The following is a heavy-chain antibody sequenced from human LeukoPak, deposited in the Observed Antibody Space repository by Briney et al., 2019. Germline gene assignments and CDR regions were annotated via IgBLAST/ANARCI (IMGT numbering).Heavy chain of an antibody. Sequence: GGSLRLSCAASGFTLSSYSMNWVRQAPGKGLEWVSYISSSSSTIYYADSVKGRFTISRDNSKYTLFLQMNNLRVEDTALYYCAKGDYDILTGWNNWFDPWGQGTLVTVSS. J-gene: IGHJ5*02. D-gene: IGHD3-9*01. V-gene: IGHV3-48*01. CDR3: AKGDYDILTGWNNWFDP. CDR2: ISSSSSTI. CDR1: GFTLSSYS.